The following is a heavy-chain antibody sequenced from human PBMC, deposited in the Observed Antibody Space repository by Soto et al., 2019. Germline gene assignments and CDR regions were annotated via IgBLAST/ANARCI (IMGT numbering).Heavy chain of an antibody. D-gene: IGHD3-10*01. V-gene: IGHV1-69*01. CDR1: GGTFNNYA. Sequence: QVQLAQSGAEVKKRGSSVKVSCRVSGGTFNNYAISWVRQAPGEGLEWMGGIIPAFGTPKYAQRFQDRVTISADVYAATAYMELTSLRSDDTAVYYCARDTREITRVRGVIPYYIHHMDVWGPGTTVAVSS. CDR2: IIPAFGTP. CDR3: ARDTREITRVRGVIPYYIHHMDV. J-gene: IGHJ6*02.